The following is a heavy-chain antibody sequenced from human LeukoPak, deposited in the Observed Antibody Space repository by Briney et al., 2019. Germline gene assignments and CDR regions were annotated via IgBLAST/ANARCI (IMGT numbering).Heavy chain of an antibody. CDR3: ATIAVAPYY. J-gene: IGHJ4*02. V-gene: IGHV4-39*07. CDR2: IYYTGTT. D-gene: IGHD6-19*01. CDR1: GGSISSSSYY. Sequence: SETLSLTCTVSGGSISSSSYYWGWIRQTPGKGLEWIGSIYYTGTTYYNPSLKSRVTISLDKSKNQFSLKLSSVTAADTAVYYCATIAVAPYYWGQGTLVTVSS.